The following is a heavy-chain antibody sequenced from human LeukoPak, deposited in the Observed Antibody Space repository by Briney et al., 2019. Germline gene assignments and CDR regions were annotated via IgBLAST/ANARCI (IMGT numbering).Heavy chain of an antibody. Sequence: SETLSLTCTVSGGSISSGGYYWSWIRQHPGKGLEWIGYIYYSGTTYYNPSLKSRVTISVDMSKNQFSLQLSSVTAADTAMYYCARVKDYGDYWFDPWDQGTLVTVSS. V-gene: IGHV4-31*03. J-gene: IGHJ5*02. D-gene: IGHD4-17*01. CDR1: GGSISSGGYY. CDR3: ARVKDYGDYWFDP. CDR2: IYYSGTT.